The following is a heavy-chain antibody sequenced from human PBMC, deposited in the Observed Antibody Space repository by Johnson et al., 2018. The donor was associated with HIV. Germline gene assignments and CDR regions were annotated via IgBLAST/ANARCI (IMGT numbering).Heavy chain of an antibody. CDR3: AKSTQANILRESGPYGAFDI. V-gene: IGHV3-11*04. J-gene: IGHJ3*02. Sequence: QVQLVESGGGLVKPGGSLRLSCTASGFTFSDYYMTWIRQAPGKGLDWVSYISSSGGSTYYADSVTGRFTCSRDNAKNSLYLQMHSLRAEDTAVYYCAKSTQANILRESGPYGAFDIWGQGTMVTVSS. CDR2: ISSSGGST. D-gene: IGHD3-10*01. CDR1: GFTFSDYY.